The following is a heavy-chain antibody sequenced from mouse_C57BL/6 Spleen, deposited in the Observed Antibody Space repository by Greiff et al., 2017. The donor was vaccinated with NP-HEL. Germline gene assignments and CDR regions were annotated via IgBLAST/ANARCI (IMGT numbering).Heavy chain of an antibody. CDR2: IDPSDSYT. D-gene: IGHD2-5*01. Sequence: VQLQQPGAELVKPGASVKLSCKASGYTFNSYWMQWVKQRPGQGLEWIGEIDPSDSYTNYNQKFKGKATLTVDTSSSTAYMQLSSLTSEDSAVYYCARGGVTIKESPDYWGQGTTLTVSS. J-gene: IGHJ2*01. CDR3: ARGGVTIKESPDY. V-gene: IGHV1-50*01. CDR1: GYTFNSYW.